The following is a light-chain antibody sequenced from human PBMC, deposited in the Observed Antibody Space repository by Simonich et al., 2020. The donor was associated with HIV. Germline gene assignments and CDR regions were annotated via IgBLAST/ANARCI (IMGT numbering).Light chain of an antibody. Sequence: QSALTQPPSASGSPGQSVPISCTGTSSDVGGYHFVSWYQQHPGKTPKLMLYEVTKRPSGVPDRVSGSKSDNTASLTVSGLQAEDEADYYCSSYAGSNNWVFGGGTKLTVL. CDR3: SSYAGSNNWV. CDR2: EVT. CDR1: SSDVGGYHF. V-gene: IGLV2-8*01. J-gene: IGLJ2*01.